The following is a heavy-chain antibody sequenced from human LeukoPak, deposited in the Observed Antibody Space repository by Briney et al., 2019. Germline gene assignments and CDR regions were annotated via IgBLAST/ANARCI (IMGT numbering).Heavy chain of an antibody. CDR1: GDSVRNNYS. CDR2: IYYSGNS. D-gene: IGHD7-27*01. CDR3: ANYRSNWGSGWYFGL. Sequence: SETLSLTCTASGDSVRNNYSWTWIRQPPGKGLEYIGHIYYSGNSYYNPSLRSRVTMSVDTSNNQFSLKLNSVTAADTAVYYCANYRSNWGSGWYFGLWGRGTLVTVSS. J-gene: IGHJ2*01. V-gene: IGHV4-59*02.